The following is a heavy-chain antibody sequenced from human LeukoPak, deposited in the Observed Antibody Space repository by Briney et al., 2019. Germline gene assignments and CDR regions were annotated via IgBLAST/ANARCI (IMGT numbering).Heavy chain of an antibody. J-gene: IGHJ6*03. V-gene: IGHV1-3*03. Sequence: GASVKVSCKASGYTFTSYAMHWVRQAPGQRLEWMGWINAGNGNTKYSQEFQGRVTITRDTSASTAYMELSSLRSEDTAVYYCARGRVGSGWYDFYYYYYMDVWGKGTTVTVSS. D-gene: IGHD6-19*01. CDR3: ARGRVGSGWYDFYYYYYMDV. CDR2: INAGNGNT. CDR1: GYTFTSYA.